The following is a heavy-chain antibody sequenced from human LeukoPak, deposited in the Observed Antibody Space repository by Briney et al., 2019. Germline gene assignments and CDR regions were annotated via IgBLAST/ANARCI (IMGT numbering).Heavy chain of an antibody. CDR1: GFTFSSYA. Sequence: GGFLRLSCAASGFTFSSYAMSWVRQAPGKGLEWVSAISGSGGSTYYADSVKGRFTISRDNSKNTLYLQMNSLRAEDTAVYYCAKAGTRSYYYYYGMDVWGQGTTVTVSS. CDR3: AKAGTRSYYYYYGMDV. V-gene: IGHV3-23*01. J-gene: IGHJ6*02. CDR2: ISGSGGST.